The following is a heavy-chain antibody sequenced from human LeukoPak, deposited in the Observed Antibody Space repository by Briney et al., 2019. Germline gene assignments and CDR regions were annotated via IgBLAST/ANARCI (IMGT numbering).Heavy chain of an antibody. D-gene: IGHD3-22*01. CDR1: GFTFSSYW. V-gene: IGHV3-74*01. J-gene: IGHJ3*02. CDR2: INSDGSST. CDR3: GKDRDSSSYYHDAFDM. Sequence: GGSLRLSCAASGFTFSSYWMNWVRQAPGKGLVWVSRINSDGSSTSYADSAKGRFTISRDNSNNTLYLQMNSLRAEDTGVYFCGKDRDSSSYYHDAFDMWGQGTMVTVSS.